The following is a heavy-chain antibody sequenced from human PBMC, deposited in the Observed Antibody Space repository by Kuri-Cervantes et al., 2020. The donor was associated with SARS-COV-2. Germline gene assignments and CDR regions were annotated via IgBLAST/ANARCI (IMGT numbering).Heavy chain of an antibody. Sequence: GGSLRLSCKGSGYSFTSYWIGWVRQMPGKGLEWMGIIYPGDSDTRYSPSFQGQVTISADKSISTAYLQWSSLKASDTAMYYYARWEIRFLGSWFDPWGQGTLVTVSS. CDR2: IYPGDSDT. D-gene: IGHD3-3*01. J-gene: IGHJ5*02. V-gene: IGHV5-51*01. CDR3: ARWEIRFLGSWFDP. CDR1: GYSFTSYW.